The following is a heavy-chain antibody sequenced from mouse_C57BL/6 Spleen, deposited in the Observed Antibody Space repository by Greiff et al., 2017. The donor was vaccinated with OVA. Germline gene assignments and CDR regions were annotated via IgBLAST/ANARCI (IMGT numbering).Heavy chain of an antibody. V-gene: IGHV1-64*01. CDR1: GYTFTSYW. D-gene: IGHD1-1*01. J-gene: IGHJ4*01. CDR3: ARCHYYGSSDYYAMDY. CDR2: IHPNSGST. Sequence: QVQLQQPGAELVKPGASVKLSCKASGYTFTSYWMHWVKQRPGQGLEWIGMIHPNSGSTNYNEKFKSKATLTVDKSSSTAYMQLSSLTSEDSAVYYCARCHYYGSSDYYAMDYWGQGTSVTVSS.